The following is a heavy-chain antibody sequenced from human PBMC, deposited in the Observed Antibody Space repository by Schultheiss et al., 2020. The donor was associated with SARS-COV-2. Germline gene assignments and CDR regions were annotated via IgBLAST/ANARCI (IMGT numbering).Heavy chain of an antibody. J-gene: IGHJ4*02. V-gene: IGHV4-38-2*01. CDR3: ARSSIAARYYFDY. CDR1: GYSISSGYY. D-gene: IGHD6-6*01. CDR2: IYHSGST. Sequence: SETLSLTCAVSGYSISSGYYWGWIRQPPGKGLEWIGSIYHSGSTYYNPSLKSRVTISVDTSKNQFSLKLSSVTAADTAVYYCARSSIAARYYFDYWGQGTLVTVSS.